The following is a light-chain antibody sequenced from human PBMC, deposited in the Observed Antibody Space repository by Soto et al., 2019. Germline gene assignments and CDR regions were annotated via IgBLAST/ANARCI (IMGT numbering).Light chain of an antibody. Sequence: EIVLTQSPGTLSLFPGERATLSCRASQTISSSFVAWYQQKPGQAPRLLIYGSSTRATGIPDRFSGSGSGTDFTLTITRLDPEDFAVYYCQQRSDWPPELTFGGGTKVDIK. J-gene: IGKJ4*01. CDR1: QTISSSF. CDR3: QQRSDWPPELT. V-gene: IGKV3D-20*02. CDR2: GSS.